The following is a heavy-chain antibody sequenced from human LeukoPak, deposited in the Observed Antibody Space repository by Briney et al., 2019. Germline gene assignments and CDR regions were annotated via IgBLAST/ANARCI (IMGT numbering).Heavy chain of an antibody. CDR3: TRVEETATTAAIIRKYSYYYYYMDV. D-gene: IGHD4-11*01. Sequence: PGGSLRLSCAASGFTFSSYGMHWVRQAPGKGLEWVANIKEDGNKKNYVDSVRGRFTISRDIAKNSLSLHMNSLRAEDTAVYYCTRVEETATTAAIIRKYSYYYYYMDVWGKGNTVTVSS. J-gene: IGHJ6*03. V-gene: IGHV3-7*01. CDR2: IKEDGNKK. CDR1: GFTFSSYG.